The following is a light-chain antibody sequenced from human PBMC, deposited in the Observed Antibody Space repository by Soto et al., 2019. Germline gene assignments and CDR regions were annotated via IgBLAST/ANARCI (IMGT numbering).Light chain of an antibody. CDR2: GTS. Sequence: EIVLTQCPGTRSLSPGERATLSCRASQSVSSTYLAWYQQKPGQAPRLLIYGTSSRATGIPDRFSGSGSGTDFTLTISRLEPEDFSVYYRQQSDTFGQGTRLEIK. CDR3: QQSDT. V-gene: IGKV3-20*01. J-gene: IGKJ5*01. CDR1: QSVSSTY.